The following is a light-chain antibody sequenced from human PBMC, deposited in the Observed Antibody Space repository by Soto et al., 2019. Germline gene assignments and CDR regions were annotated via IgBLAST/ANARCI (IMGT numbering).Light chain of an antibody. CDR3: SSYTTSYFYV. CDR1: GRDIGAYNY. CDR2: EVE. V-gene: IGLV2-14*01. J-gene: IGLJ1*01. Sequence: SALTQPASVSGSPGQSITISCTGSGRDIGAYNYVSWYQQHPGKAPKLIIYEVENRPSGVSNRFSASKSAFTASLTISGLQAEDEADYYCSSYTTSYFYVFGPGTKVTV.